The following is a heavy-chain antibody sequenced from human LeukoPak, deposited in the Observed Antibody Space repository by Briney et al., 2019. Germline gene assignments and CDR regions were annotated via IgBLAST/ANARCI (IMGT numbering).Heavy chain of an antibody. J-gene: IGHJ5*02. CDR2: ISYDGSNK. CDR1: GFTFSSYG. D-gene: IGHD3-16*01. Sequence: PGRSLRLSCAASGFTFSSYGMHWVRQAPGKGLEWVAVISYDGSNKYYADSVKGRFTISRDNSKNTLYLQMNSLRAEDTAVYYCARDRASWARSSYWFDPWGQGTLVTVSS. V-gene: IGHV3-30*03. CDR3: ARDRASWARSSYWFDP.